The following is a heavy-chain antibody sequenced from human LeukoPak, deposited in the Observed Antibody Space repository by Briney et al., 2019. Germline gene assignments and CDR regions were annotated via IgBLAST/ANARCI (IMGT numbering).Heavy chain of an antibody. J-gene: IGHJ4*02. CDR1: EFTFSSYA. V-gene: IGHV3-23*01. CDR2: ISGSGGST. Sequence: GGSLRLTCAASEFTFSSYAMSWVRQAPGKGLEWVSAISGSGGSTYYADSVKGRFTVSRDNSKNTLFLQMNSLRADDTAVYYCAKDRYCSGGSCYSAVDYWGQGTLVTVSS. D-gene: IGHD2-15*01. CDR3: AKDRYCSGGSCYSAVDY.